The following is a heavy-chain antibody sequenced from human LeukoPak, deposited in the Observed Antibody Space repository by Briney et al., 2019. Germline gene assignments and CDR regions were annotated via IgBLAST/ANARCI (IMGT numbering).Heavy chain of an antibody. CDR1: GGSISSYY. Sequence: PSETLSLTCTVSGGSISSYYWSWIRQPAGKGLEWIGRIYTSGSTNYNPSLKSRVTMSVDTSKNQFSLKLSSVTAADTAVYYCARDSSYHDSSGYGYYFDYWGQGTLVTVSS. CDR3: ARDSSYHDSSGYGYYFDY. D-gene: IGHD3-22*01. J-gene: IGHJ4*02. CDR2: IYTSGST. V-gene: IGHV4-4*07.